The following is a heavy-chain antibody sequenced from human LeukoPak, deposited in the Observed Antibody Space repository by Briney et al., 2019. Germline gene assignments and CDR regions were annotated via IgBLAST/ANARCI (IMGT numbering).Heavy chain of an antibody. CDR3: PSGTDYYDYGMDV. D-gene: IGHD1-26*01. Sequence: GGSLRLSCAASGFAFSGSTVHWVRRASGKGLEWVGRIRSKPSSYATVYAESVKGRFTISRDDSKNTAYLQMNSLKTEDTAVYYCPSGTDYYDYGMDVWGQGTTITVSS. V-gene: IGHV3-73*01. CDR2: IRSKPSSYAT. J-gene: IGHJ6*02. CDR1: GFAFSGST.